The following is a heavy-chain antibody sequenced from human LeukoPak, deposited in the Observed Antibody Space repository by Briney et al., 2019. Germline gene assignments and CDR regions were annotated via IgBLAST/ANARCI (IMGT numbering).Heavy chain of an antibody. D-gene: IGHD3-22*01. J-gene: IGHJ4*02. CDR3: ARDQDYYGSSASY. CDR2: ISSSSSTI. CDR1: GFTFSSYS. Sequence: GGSLRLSCAASGFTFSSYSMNWVRQAPGKGLEWVSYISSSSSTIYYADSVKGRFTISRDNAKNSLYLQMNSLRAEDTAVYYCARDQDYYGSSASYWGQGTLVTVSS. V-gene: IGHV3-48*01.